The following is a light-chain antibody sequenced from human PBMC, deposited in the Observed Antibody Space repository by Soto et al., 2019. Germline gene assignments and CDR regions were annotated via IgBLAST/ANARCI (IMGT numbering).Light chain of an antibody. CDR3: QQYGDSPPNT. J-gene: IGKJ2*01. CDR1: QSVNSRF. Sequence: EIVLTQSPGTLSLSPGESATLSCRASQSVNSRFLAWYQHKPGLAPRLLIYAASTRATGIPDRFSGSASGTDFTLTISRLEPEDFAVYYCQQYGDSPPNTFGQGTKLEIK. V-gene: IGKV3-20*01. CDR2: AAS.